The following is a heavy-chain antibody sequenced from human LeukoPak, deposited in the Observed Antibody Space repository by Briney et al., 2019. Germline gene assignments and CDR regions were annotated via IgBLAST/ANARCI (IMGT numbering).Heavy chain of an antibody. V-gene: IGHV4-59*08. Sequence: PSETLSLTCTVSGGSMNSYYWGWIRQPPGKGLEWIGYIYSSGGTNFNPSLKSRLTISVDTSKNQFSLKLSSVTAADTAVYYCARGYSYYNYWGQGTLVTVSS. D-gene: IGHD4-11*01. CDR3: ARGYSYYNY. CDR1: GGSMNSYY. CDR2: IYSSGGT. J-gene: IGHJ4*02.